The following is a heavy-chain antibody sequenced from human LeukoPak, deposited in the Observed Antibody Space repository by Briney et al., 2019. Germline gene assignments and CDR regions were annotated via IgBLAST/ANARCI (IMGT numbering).Heavy chain of an antibody. CDR2: ISSSGGMV. J-gene: IGHJ3*02. CDR3: ARVWSGSYLRAFDI. Sequence: PGGSLRLSGAASGFTFRDYYMSWIRQAPGKGLEWVSYISSSGGMVYYADSVRGRFTISRDNAENSLYLQMNSLRAEDTAVYYCARVWSGSYLRAFDIWGQGAMVTVSS. V-gene: IGHV3-11*01. D-gene: IGHD1-26*01. CDR1: GFTFRDYY.